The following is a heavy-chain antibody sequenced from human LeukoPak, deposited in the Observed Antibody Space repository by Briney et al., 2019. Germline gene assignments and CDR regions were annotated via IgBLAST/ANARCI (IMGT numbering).Heavy chain of an antibody. J-gene: IGHJ4*02. V-gene: IGHV3-48*01. CDR3: ARVSDTGYTYAYSYFFDF. D-gene: IGHD5-18*01. Sequence: GGSLRLSCEGFGFIFSKYSMIWVRQAPGKGREWISYISGTSRTTYFADSVKGRFSVSRDNDENLVYLQMNSLRAEDTAVYFCARVSDTGYTYAYSYFFDFWGQGTLVTVST. CDR2: ISGTSRTT. CDR1: GFIFSKYS.